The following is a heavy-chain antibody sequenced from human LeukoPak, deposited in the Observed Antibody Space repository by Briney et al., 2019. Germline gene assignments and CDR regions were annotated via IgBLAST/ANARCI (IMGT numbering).Heavy chain of an antibody. V-gene: IGHV1-69*01. J-gene: IGHJ4*02. CDR1: GGTFSSYS. D-gene: IGHD3-9*01. Sequence: SVKVSCKASGGTFSSYSISWVRQAPGQGLEWMGGIIPIFGTANYAQKFQGRVMITADESTSTAYMELSSLRSEDTAVYYCARAGVNYDILTGPSYDYWGQGTLVTVSS. CDR3: ARAGVNYDILTGPSYDY. CDR2: IIPIFGTA.